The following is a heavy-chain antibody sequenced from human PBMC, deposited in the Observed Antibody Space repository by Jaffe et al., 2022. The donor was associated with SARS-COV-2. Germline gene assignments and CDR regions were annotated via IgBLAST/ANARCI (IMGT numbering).Heavy chain of an antibody. CDR1: GFTFSSYG. V-gene: IGHV3-30*18. CDR3: AKASRADFDY. CDR2: ISYDGSNK. Sequence: QVQLVESGGGVVQPGRSLRLSCAASGFTFSSYGMHWVRQAPGKGLEWVAVISYDGSNKYYADSVKGRFTISRDNSKNTLYLQMNSLRAEDTAVYYCAKASRADFDYWGQGTLVTVSS. J-gene: IGHJ4*02.